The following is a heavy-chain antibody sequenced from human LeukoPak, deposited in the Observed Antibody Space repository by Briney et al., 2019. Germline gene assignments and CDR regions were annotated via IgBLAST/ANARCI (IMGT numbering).Heavy chain of an antibody. Sequence: GASVKVSCKASGGTFSSYAISWVRQAPGQGLKWMGGIIPIFGTANYAQKFQGRVTITADESTSTAYMELSSLRSEDTAVYYCARDKRSFGFGELLAWGQGTLVTVSS. CDR2: IIPIFGTA. D-gene: IGHD3-10*01. V-gene: IGHV1-69*13. J-gene: IGHJ5*02. CDR1: GGTFSSYA. CDR3: ARDKRSFGFGELLA.